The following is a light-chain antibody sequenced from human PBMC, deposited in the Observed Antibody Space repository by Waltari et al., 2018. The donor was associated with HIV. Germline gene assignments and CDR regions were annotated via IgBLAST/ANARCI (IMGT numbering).Light chain of an antibody. CDR1: SANIGSNT. J-gene: IGLJ3*02. CDR2: SNN. V-gene: IGLV1-44*01. Sequence: QSVLTQAPSASGTPGQRVTIPCSGSSANIGSNTVHWYQHLPGTAPKLLIYSNNQRPSGVPDRFSGSKSGTSASLAISGLQSEDEADYYCATWDDSPDGPVFGGGTKLTVL. CDR3: ATWDDSPDGPV.